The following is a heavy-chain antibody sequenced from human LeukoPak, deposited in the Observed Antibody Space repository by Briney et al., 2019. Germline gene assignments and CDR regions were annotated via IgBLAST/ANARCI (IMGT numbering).Heavy chain of an antibody. CDR2: IYTSGST. CDR3: AKVGDDYYGSGTFDI. J-gene: IGHJ3*02. CDR1: GGSISSYY. V-gene: IGHV4-4*07. Sequence: KASETLSLTSTVSGGSISSYYWSWIRQPAGKGLEWIGRIYTSGSTNYNPSLKSRVTMSVDTSKNQFSLKLSSVTAADTAIYYCAKVGDDYYGSGTFDIWGQGTMVTVSS. D-gene: IGHD3-10*01.